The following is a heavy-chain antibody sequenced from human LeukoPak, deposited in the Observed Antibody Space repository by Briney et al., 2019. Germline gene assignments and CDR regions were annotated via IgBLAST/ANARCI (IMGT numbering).Heavy chain of an antibody. V-gene: IGHV3-33*01. CDR1: GXTFSSYG. CDR2: IWYDGSNK. Sequence: GGSLRLSCAASGXTFSSYGMHWVRQAPGKGLEWVAVIWYDGSNKYYADSVKGRFTISRDNSKNTLYLQMNSLRAEDTAVYYCARDRGHYYGSGQPDDAFDIWGQGTMVTVSS. J-gene: IGHJ3*02. D-gene: IGHD3-10*01. CDR3: ARDRGHYYGSGQPDDAFDI.